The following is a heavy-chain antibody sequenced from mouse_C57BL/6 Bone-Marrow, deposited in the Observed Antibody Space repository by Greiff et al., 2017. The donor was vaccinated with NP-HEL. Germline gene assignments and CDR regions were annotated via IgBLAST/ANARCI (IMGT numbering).Heavy chain of an antibody. CDR1: GYTFTSYW. CDR2: IYPGSGST. CDR3: AREALGRETWFAY. J-gene: IGHJ3*01. Sequence: QVQLKQPGAELVKPGASVKMSCKASGYTFTSYWITWVKQRPGQGLEWIGDIYPGSGSTNYNEKFKSKATLTVDPSSSTAYMQLSSLTSEDSAVYYCAREALGRETWFAYWGQGTLVTVSA. D-gene: IGHD4-1*01. V-gene: IGHV1-55*01.